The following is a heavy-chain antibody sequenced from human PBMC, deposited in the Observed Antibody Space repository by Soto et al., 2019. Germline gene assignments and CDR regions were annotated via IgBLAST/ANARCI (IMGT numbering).Heavy chain of an antibody. J-gene: IGHJ3*02. D-gene: IGHD1-1*01. CDR2: ASATETA. V-gene: IGHV4-4*07. Sequence: SETLSLTCTVSGGSIISFYWSWIRQSAGKGLEWIGRASATETASYNPSLKSRVTMSADMSSNQFSLNLKSVTAADSAFYFCAREFPGALERSCAFDIWGQGTVVTVSS. CDR3: AREFPGALERSCAFDI. CDR1: GGSIISFY.